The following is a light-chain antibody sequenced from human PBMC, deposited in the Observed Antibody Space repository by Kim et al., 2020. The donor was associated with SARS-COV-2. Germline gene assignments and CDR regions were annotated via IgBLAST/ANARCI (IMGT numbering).Light chain of an antibody. J-gene: IGKJ1*01. CDR3: QQSYSSLWT. CDR1: QSINKY. Sequence: ASEGERVTITCRASQSINKYLNWYQQKPGKAPKLLIYAASSLQSGAPSRFSGSGSGTEFILTISSLQPEDSATYFCQQSYSSLWTFGQGTKVDIK. CDR2: AAS. V-gene: IGKV1-39*01.